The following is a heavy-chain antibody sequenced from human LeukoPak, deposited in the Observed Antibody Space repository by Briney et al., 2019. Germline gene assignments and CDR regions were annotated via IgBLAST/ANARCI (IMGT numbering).Heavy chain of an antibody. D-gene: IGHD1-26*01. CDR2: INPKSGDT. Sequence: GASVNVSCKASGYTFTGYYMHWLRRAPGQGLEWMGWINPKSGDTTSAQNFQGRVTMTRDTSISTAYMEVSGVTSDDTAVYFCARERPSGTYSSAFDYWGQGTLVTVSS. CDR3: ARERPSGTYSSAFDY. J-gene: IGHJ4*02. CDR1: GYTFTGYY. V-gene: IGHV1-2*02.